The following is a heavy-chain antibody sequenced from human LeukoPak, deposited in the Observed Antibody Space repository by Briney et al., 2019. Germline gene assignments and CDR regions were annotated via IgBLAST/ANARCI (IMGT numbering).Heavy chain of an antibody. V-gene: IGHV3-74*01. CDR2: IKSDGTTA. D-gene: IGHD4-23*01. Sequence: GGSLRLSCAVSGFTVGTYRMDWVRQAPGKGLVWVSRIKSDGTTASYADSVKGRLTISRDNSKNTLYLQMNSLRAEDTAVYFCAKRWVYGGPFDFWGQGTLVTVSS. CDR1: GFTVGTYR. J-gene: IGHJ4*02. CDR3: AKRWVYGGPFDF.